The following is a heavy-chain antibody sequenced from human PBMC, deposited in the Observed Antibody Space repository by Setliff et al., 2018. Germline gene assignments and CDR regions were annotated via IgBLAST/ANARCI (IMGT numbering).Heavy chain of an antibody. V-gene: IGHV4-61*02. CDR2: NVPSGST. CDR3: ARAFTYYNFWSGYGYGIDV. J-gene: IGHJ6*02. D-gene: IGHD3-3*01. Sequence: SETLSLTCTVSGGSISSGSYYWSWIRQPAGKGLEWIGRNVPSGSTNYNPSLKSRVTISVDTSKNQFSLKLSSVTAADTAVYYCARAFTYYNFWSGYGYGIDVWGQGTTVTVSS. CDR1: GGSISSGSYY.